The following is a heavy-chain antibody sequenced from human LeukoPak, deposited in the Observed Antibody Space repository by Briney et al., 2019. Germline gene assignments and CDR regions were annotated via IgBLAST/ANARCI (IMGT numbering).Heavy chain of an antibody. CDR1: GGTFSSYA. CDR3: ARSPSVVVIAEDAFDI. V-gene: IGHV1-69*05. J-gene: IGHJ3*02. D-gene: IGHD3-22*01. CDR2: IIPIFGTA. Sequence: SVKVSCKASGGTFSSYAISWVRQAPGQGLEWMGGIIPIFGTANYAQKLQGRVTMTTDTSTSTAYMELRSLRSDDTAVYYCARSPSVVVIAEDAFDIWGQGTMVTVSS.